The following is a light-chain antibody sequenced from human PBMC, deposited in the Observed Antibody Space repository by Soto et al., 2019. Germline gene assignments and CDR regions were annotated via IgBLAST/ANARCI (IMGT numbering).Light chain of an antibody. CDR3: QQRYNWLFT. Sequence: EIVLTQSPATLSLSPGERATLSCRASQSVSSYLAWFQQKPGQAPRLLISDASNRATGIPARFSGSGSGTDFILTISSLEPEDFALYYCQQRYNWLFTFGPGTKLDI. CDR2: DAS. CDR1: QSVSSY. V-gene: IGKV3-11*01. J-gene: IGKJ3*01.